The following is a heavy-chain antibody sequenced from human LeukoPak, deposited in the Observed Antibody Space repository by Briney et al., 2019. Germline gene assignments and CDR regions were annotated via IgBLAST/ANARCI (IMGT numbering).Heavy chain of an antibody. D-gene: IGHD6-19*01. CDR1: GGSIRSFS. CDR3: ARTRAAVTGGTEWYFDL. CDR2: FYLTGST. V-gene: IGHV4-4*09. J-gene: IGHJ2*01. Sequence: SETLSLTCTVSGGSIRSFSWSWIRQPPGRGLEWVGNFYLTGSTDYNSSLKSRVTLSVDTSRTQFSLKLTSVTAADTAVYYCARTRAAVTGGTEWYFDLWGRGTLVSV.